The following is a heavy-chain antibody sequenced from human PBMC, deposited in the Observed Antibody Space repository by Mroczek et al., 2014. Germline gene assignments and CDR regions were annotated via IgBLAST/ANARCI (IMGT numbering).Heavy chain of an antibody. CDR1: GGSFSGYY. V-gene: IGHV4-34*01. J-gene: IGHJ6*02. CDR2: INHSGST. CDR3: ARGRGYQLPTPVGGYYYYGMDV. Sequence: QVQLQQWGAGLLKPSETLSLTCAVYGGSFSGYYWSWIRQPPGKGLEWIGEINHSGSTNYNPSLKSRVTISVDTSKNQFSLKLSSVTAADTAVYYCARGRGYQLPTPVGGYYYYGMDVWGQGTTVTVSS. D-gene: IGHD2-2*01.